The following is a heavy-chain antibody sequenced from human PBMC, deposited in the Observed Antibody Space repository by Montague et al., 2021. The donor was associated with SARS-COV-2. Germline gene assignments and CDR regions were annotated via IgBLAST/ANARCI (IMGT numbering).Heavy chain of an antibody. D-gene: IGHD3-22*01. CDR1: GYTFSSYG. J-gene: IGHJ6*02. CDR3: AKDFHPMIVVVITRYYYYGMDV. CDR2: ISYDGSNK. V-gene: IGHV3-30*18. Sequence: SLRLSCAASGYTFSSYGMHWVRQAPGKGLEWVVVISYDGSNKYYADSVKGRFTISRDNSKNTLYLQMNSLRAEDTAVYYCAKDFHPMIVVVITRYYYYGMDVWGQGTTVTVSS.